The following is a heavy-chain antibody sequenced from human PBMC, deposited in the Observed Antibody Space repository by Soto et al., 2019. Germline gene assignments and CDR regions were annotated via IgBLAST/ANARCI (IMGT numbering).Heavy chain of an antibody. Sequence: KPSETLSLTCTVSGGSISSYYWSWIRQPAGKGLEWIGRIYTSGVTYSNPSLKSRVTISRDTSKNQFSLKLTPVTAADTALYYCGKVLVGATGHTDSDSWGPGTLVTVSS. V-gene: IGHV4-4*07. CDR2: IYTSGVT. J-gene: IGHJ4*02. D-gene: IGHD2-15*01. CDR1: GGSISSYY. CDR3: GKVLVGATGHTDSDS.